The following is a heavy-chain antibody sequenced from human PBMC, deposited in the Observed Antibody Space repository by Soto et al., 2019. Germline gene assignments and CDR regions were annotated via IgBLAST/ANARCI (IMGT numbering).Heavy chain of an antibody. D-gene: IGHD6-13*01. V-gene: IGHV4-59*01. Sequence: SETLSLTCTVSGGSISSYYWSWIRPPPGKGLEWIGYIYYSGSTNYNPSLKSRVTISVDTSKNQFSLKLSSVTDADTAVYYCARVDAEQQHYYYYMDVWGKGTTVTVSS. CDR3: ARVDAEQQHYYYYMDV. J-gene: IGHJ6*03. CDR1: GGSISSYY. CDR2: IYYSGST.